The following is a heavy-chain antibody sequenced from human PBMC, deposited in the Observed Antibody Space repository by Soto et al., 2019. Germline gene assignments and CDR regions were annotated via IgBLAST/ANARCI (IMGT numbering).Heavy chain of an antibody. J-gene: IGHJ4*02. V-gene: IGHV1-18*01. CDR2: ITPNNEDT. CDR3: VKDISGAYSGPNYDA. CDR1: GFRFTNYG. D-gene: IGHD1-26*01. Sequence: ASVKVSCKTSGFRFTNYGFTWVRQAPGQGLEWMGWITPNNEDTHYAQKFQGRVTMTTDTGTGTVYMELRSLRPEDTALYYCVKDISGAYSGPNYDAWGQGTLVTVSS.